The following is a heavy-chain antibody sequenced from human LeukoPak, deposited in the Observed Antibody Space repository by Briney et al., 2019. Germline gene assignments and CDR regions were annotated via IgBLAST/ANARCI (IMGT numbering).Heavy chain of an antibody. D-gene: IGHD4-17*01. V-gene: IGHV4-4*07. J-gene: IGHJ4*02. CDR3: ARGQGDYGELLFGS. Sequence: SETLSLTCTVSGGSISSYYWSWIRQPAGKGLEWIGRIYTSGSTNYNPSLKSRVTMSVDTSKNQFSLKLSTVTAADTAVYYCARGQGDYGELLFGSWGQGTLVTVSS. CDR2: IYTSGST. CDR1: GGSISSYY.